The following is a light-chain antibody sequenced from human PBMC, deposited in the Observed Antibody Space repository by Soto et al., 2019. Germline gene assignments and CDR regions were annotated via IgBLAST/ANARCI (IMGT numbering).Light chain of an antibody. J-gene: IGKJ1*01. Sequence: EIVLTQSPATLSLSPGDRATLSCRASQSISRSLAWYQQKPGQAPRLLIYDASTRATGFPASFSGSGSGTDFTLTIGSLEPEDFAIYYCQQRSEWPRTFGQGTKVEIK. CDR3: QQRSEWPRT. V-gene: IGKV3-11*01. CDR1: QSISRS. CDR2: DAS.